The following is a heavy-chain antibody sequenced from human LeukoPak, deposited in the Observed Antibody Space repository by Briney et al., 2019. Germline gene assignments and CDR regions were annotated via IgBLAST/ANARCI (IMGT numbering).Heavy chain of an antibody. CDR3: ARRYCSSTSCYTGHVRDV. J-gene: IGHJ6*04. V-gene: IGHV4-34*01. CDR1: GGSFSDYY. CDR2: IDHSGST. D-gene: IGHD2-2*02. Sequence: PSETLSLTCAVYGGSFSDYYWSWVRQSPGKGLEWIGEIDHSGSTKYNPSLKSRVTISVDRSKNQFSLKLSSVTAADTAVYYCARRYCSSTSCYTGHVRDVWGKGTTVTVSS.